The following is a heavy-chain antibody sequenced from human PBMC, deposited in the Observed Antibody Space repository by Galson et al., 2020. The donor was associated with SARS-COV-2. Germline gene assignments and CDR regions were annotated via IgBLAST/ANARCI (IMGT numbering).Heavy chain of an antibody. CDR3: AATGGYCTSTSSYGGGWWFDP. V-gene: IGHV3-74*01. J-gene: IGHJ5*02. D-gene: IGHD2-2*01. CDR1: GFTFSRYW. Sequence: GGSLRLSCAASGFTFSRYWMHWVRQAPGKGLAWVSRINSDGTSTTYADSVKGRFTISRDNAKNTLYLQMNTLRAEDTAVYYCAATGGYCTSTSSYGGGWWFDPWGQGTLVTVSS. CDR2: INSDGTST.